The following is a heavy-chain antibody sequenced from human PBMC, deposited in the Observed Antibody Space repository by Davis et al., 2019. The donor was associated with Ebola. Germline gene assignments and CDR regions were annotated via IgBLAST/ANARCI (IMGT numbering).Heavy chain of an antibody. J-gene: IGHJ5*02. CDR3: ARSVAGPPGWFDP. V-gene: IGHV1-18*01. CDR1: TYTFSTYS. Sequence: AASVKVSCKASTYTFSTYSINWVRQAPGQGLEWMGWISAYSGNTNYAQNLQDRITMTTDTSTSTAYMELRSLRSDDTAVYYCARSVAGPPGWFDPWGQGTLVTVSS. CDR2: ISAYSGNT. D-gene: IGHD6-19*01.